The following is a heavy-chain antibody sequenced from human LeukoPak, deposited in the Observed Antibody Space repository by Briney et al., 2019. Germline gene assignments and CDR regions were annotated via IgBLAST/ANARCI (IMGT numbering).Heavy chain of an antibody. CDR2: IRYDGRDT. V-gene: IGHV3-30*02. J-gene: IGHJ4*02. CDR3: AKYGGSYFDY. CDR1: GFTFSSYG. D-gene: IGHD1-26*01. Sequence: GGSLRLSCAASGFTFSSYGIHWVRQAPGKGLEWVAFIRYDGRDTYYADSVKGRFTISRDNSKNTLYLQMNSLRVEDTAVYYCAKYGGSYFDYWGQGTLVTVSS.